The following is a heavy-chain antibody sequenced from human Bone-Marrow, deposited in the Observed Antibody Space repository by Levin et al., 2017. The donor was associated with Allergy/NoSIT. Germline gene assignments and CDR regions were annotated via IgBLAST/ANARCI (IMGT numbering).Heavy chain of an antibody. CDR2: ISSSSSTI. Sequence: PGGSLRLSCAASGFTFSSYSMNWVRQAPGKGLEWVSYISSSSSTIYYADSVKGRFTISRDNAKNSLYLQMNSLRAEDTAVYYCARDKATGKYYYDSSGYSYWGQGTLVTVSS. J-gene: IGHJ4*02. CDR1: GFTFSSYS. CDR3: ARDKATGKYYYDSSGYSY. V-gene: IGHV3-48*01. D-gene: IGHD3-22*01.